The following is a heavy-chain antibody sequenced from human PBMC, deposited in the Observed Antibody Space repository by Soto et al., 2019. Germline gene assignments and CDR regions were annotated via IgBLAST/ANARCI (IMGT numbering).Heavy chain of an antibody. V-gene: IGHV3-21*01. CDR1: GFTFSSYS. J-gene: IGHJ2*01. Sequence: PGGSLRLSCAASGFTFSSYSMNWVRQAPGKGLEWVSSISSSSYIYYADSVKGRFTISRDNAKNSLYLQMNSLRAEDTAVYYCARYFACNWYFGLWGRGTLVTFSS. CDR2: ISSSSYI. CDR3: ARYFACNWYFGL. D-gene: IGHD3-9*01.